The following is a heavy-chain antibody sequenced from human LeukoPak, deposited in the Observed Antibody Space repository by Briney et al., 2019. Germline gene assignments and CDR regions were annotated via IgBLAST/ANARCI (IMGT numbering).Heavy chain of an antibody. Sequence: SLRLSCAASVFTFYVYAMHCVRDAPGKGREGVSGICRHSGSIAYAHSVKVRFTIYRDNAKNSLSLQMNSLRAEDTPLYSFTKYIRDYYDILPARFDYWGQGTLVTVSS. CDR3: TKYIRDYYDILPARFDY. D-gene: IGHD3-9*01. CDR1: VFTFYVYA. V-gene: IGHV3-9*01. CDR2: ICRHSGSI. J-gene: IGHJ4*02.